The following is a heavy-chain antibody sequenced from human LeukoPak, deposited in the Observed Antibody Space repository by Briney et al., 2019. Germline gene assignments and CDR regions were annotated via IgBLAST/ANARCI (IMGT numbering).Heavy chain of an antibody. Sequence: PSETLSLTCAVSGGSMSVHYWSWIRQPPVMTLDSIGYIYATGSTNYNPSLKSRVTVSVDTSKNHFSLRLRSVTAADTAVYHCARHFRRDYPDSGSSQYFHYIDVWGKGTTVTVSS. CDR1: GGSMSVHY. D-gene: IGHD3-10*01. J-gene: IGHJ6*03. CDR3: ARHFRRDYPDSGSSQYFHYIDV. CDR2: IYATGST. V-gene: IGHV4-4*09.